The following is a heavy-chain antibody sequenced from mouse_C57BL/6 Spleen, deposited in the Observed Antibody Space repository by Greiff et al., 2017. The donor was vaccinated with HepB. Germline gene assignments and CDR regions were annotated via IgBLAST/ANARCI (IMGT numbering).Heavy chain of an antibody. J-gene: IGHJ3*01. CDR2: IDPETGGT. Sequence: VQLQQSGAELARPGASVKMSCKASGYTFTSYTMHWVKQTPVHGLEWIGAIDPETGGTAYNQKFKGKAILTADKSSSTAYMELRSLTSEDSAVYYCTRGAYWGQGTLVTVSA. V-gene: IGHV1-15*01. CDR3: TRGAY. CDR1: GYTFTSYT.